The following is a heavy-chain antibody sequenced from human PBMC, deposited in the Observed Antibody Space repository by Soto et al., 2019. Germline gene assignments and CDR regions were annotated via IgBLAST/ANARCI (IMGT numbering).Heavy chain of an antibody. Sequence: QVQLVESGGGVVQSGRSLRLSCAASGFTFSTYGMHWVRQAPGKGLEWVAVISYDGSNKYYADSVKGRFTISRDNSKXXLXXQKNRLRAEDTAVYYCAKDALGYYYGSGYYYGMDVWGQGTTVTVSS. J-gene: IGHJ6*02. CDR2: ISYDGSNK. CDR1: GFTFSTYG. V-gene: IGHV3-30*18. CDR3: AKDALGYYYGSGYYYGMDV. D-gene: IGHD3-10*01.